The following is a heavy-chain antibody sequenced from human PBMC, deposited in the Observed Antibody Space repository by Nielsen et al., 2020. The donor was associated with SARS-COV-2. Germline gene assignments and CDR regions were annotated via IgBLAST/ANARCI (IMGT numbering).Heavy chain of an antibody. D-gene: IGHD3-22*01. Sequence: GESLKISCAASGFTFSNYTIHWVRQAPGKGLEWVAVISYDGNNKYYGDSVKGRFTISRDNSKNTLYLQMNSLRAEDTAVYYCARVDRDYYHSSGPFDYWGQGALVTVSS. CDR1: GFTFSNYT. J-gene: IGHJ4*02. CDR2: ISYDGNNK. V-gene: IGHV3-30-3*01. CDR3: ARVDRDYYHSSGPFDY.